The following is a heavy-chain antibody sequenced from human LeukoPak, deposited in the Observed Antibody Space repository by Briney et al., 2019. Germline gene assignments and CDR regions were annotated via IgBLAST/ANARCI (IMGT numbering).Heavy chain of an antibody. CDR1: GVSFSGYH. V-gene: IGHV4-34*01. J-gene: IGHJ6*02. CDR2: INHSGST. D-gene: IGHD3-3*01. CDR3: ARGRRYDFWSGTRYYGMDV. Sequence: SETLSLTCAVYGVSFSGYHWSWIRQPPGKGLEWIGEINHSGSTNYNPSLKSRVTISVDTSKNQFSLKLSSVTAADTAVYYCARGRRYDFWSGTRYYGMDVWGQGTTVTVSS.